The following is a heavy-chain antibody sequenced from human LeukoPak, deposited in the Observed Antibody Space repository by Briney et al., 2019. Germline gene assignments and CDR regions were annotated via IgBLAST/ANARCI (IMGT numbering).Heavy chain of an antibody. J-gene: IGHJ4*02. V-gene: IGHV1-2*02. CDR1: GYTFATYF. D-gene: IGHD2-2*02. Sequence: GASVKVSCKTSGYTFATYFMHWVRQAPGQGLEWMGWINPNSGGTNYAQKFQGRVTMTRDTSISTAYMELSRLRSDDTAVYYCAREGCSSTSCYTPLWYYYGSGSYNYFDYWGQGTLVTVSS. CDR2: INPNSGGT. CDR3: AREGCSSTSCYTPLWYYYGSGSYNYFDY.